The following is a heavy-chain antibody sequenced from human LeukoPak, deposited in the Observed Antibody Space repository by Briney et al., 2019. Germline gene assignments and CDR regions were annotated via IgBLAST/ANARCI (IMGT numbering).Heavy chain of an antibody. CDR2: ISGSGGST. CDR1: GFTFSSYA. J-gene: IGHJ3*02. CDR3: AKPTPQYYYDSSGYYYGAFDI. V-gene: IGHV3-23*01. D-gene: IGHD3-22*01. Sequence: GGSLRLSCAASGFTFSSYAMSWVRQAPGKGLEWVSAISGSGGSTYYADSVKGRFTISRDNSKNTPYLQMNSLRAEDTAVYYCAKPTPQYYYDSSGYYYGAFDIWGQGTMVTVSS.